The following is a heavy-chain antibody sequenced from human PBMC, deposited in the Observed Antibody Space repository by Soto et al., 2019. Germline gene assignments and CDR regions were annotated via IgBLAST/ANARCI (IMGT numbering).Heavy chain of an antibody. V-gene: IGHV1-69*13. D-gene: IGHD3-10*01. CDR1: GGTFSSYA. CDR2: IIPIFGTA. Sequence: ASVKVSCKASGGTFSSYAISWVRQAPGQGLEWMGGIIPIFGTANYAQKFQGRVTITADESTSTAYMELSSLRSEDTAVYYCAARYGSGSPLAHYYYYYGMDVWGQGTTVTVSS. CDR3: AARYGSGSPLAHYYYYYGMDV. J-gene: IGHJ6*02.